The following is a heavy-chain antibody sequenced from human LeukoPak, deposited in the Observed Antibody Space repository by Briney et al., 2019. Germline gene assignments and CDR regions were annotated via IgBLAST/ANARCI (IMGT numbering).Heavy chain of an antibody. J-gene: IGHJ6*02. CDR3: ARGLRGVVVVLRYYYYYGMDV. CDR2: MNPNSGNT. D-gene: IGHD2-2*01. CDR1: GYTFTSYD. V-gene: IGHV1-8*01. Sequence: ASVKVSCKASGYTFTSYDINWVRQATGQGLEWMGWMNPNSGNTGYAQKFQGRVTMTRNTSISTAYMELSSLRSEDTAVYYCARGLRGVVVVLRYYYYYGMDVWGQGTTVTVSS.